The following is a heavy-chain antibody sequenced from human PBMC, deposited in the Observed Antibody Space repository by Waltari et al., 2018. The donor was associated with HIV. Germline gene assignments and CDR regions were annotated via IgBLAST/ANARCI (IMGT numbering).Heavy chain of an antibody. V-gene: IGHV3-7*01. CDR1: GFTFSSYW. Sequence: EVQLVESGGGLVQPGGSLRLSCAASGFTFSSYWMRWVRQAPGKGLECVANRKQDGSEKSYVDSVKGRFTISRDNAKNSLYRQMNNLRAEDTAVYYCARLRGGYDFDYWGQGTLVTVSS. CDR2: RKQDGSEK. CDR3: ARLRGGYDFDY. D-gene: IGHD5-12*01. J-gene: IGHJ4*02.